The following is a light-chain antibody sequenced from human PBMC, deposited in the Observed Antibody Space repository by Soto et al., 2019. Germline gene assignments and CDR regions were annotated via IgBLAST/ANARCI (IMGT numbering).Light chain of an antibody. V-gene: IGKV3-15*01. Sequence: EIVMTQSPATLSVYTGERATLSCRASQSVSSNLAWYQQKPGQAPRLLIYDASTRATGIPARFSGSGSGTEFTLTISSLQSEDFAIYYCQQYNNWPPWTFGQGTKAAIK. J-gene: IGKJ1*01. CDR1: QSVSSN. CDR3: QQYNNWPPWT. CDR2: DAS.